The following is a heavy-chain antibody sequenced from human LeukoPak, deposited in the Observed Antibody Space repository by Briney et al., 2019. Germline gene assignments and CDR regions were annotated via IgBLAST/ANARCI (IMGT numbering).Heavy chain of an antibody. CDR2: IYYSGST. J-gene: IGHJ5*02. D-gene: IGHD6-13*01. CDR3: AKQQLVGGGWFDP. Sequence: SETLSLTCTVPGGSISSYYWSWIRQPPGKGLEWIGYIYYSGSTNYNPSLKSRVTISVDTSKNQFSLKLSSVTAADTAVYYCAKQQLVGGGWFDPWGQGTLVTVSS. CDR1: GGSISSYY. V-gene: IGHV4-59*01.